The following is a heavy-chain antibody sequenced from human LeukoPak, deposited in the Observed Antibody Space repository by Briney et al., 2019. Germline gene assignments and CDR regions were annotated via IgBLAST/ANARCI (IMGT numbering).Heavy chain of an antibody. CDR2: ISYDGSNK. D-gene: IGHD6-6*01. Sequence: GGSLRLSCAASGFTFSSYAMHWVRQAPGKGLEWVAVISYDGSNKYYADSVKGRFTISRDNSKNTLYLQVNSLRADDSAVYYCAKLRSSSFWYYGMDVWGQGTTVTVSS. CDR3: AKLRSSSFWYYGMDV. J-gene: IGHJ6*02. CDR1: GFTFSSYA. V-gene: IGHV3-30-3*02.